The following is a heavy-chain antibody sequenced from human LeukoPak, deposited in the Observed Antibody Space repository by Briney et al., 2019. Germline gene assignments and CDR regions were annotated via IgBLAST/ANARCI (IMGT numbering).Heavy chain of an antibody. CDR2: ISSGSSVI. D-gene: IGHD7-27*01. V-gene: IGHV3-21*01. CDR3: ARGGTGATRDDTFDV. J-gene: IGHJ3*01. Sequence: GGSLRLSCAASAFTFSSYSMNWVRQASGKGLEWVSSISSGSSVIFYADSVQGRFTISRDNAKNSLYLQMNSLRAEDTAVYYCARGGTGATRDDTFDVWGQGTMVSVSS. CDR1: AFTFSSYS.